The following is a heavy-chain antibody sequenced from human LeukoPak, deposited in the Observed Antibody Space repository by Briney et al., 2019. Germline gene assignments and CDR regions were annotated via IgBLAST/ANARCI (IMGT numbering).Heavy chain of an antibody. Sequence: NPGGSLRLSCAASGFTFRSYWMSWIRQPPGKGLEWIGYIYYSGSTNYNPSLKSRVTISLYTPTNQFSLKLSSVTAAATAVYYCARDDVGYSGYYYYMDVWGKGTTVTVSS. CDR3: ARDDVGYSGYYYYMDV. J-gene: IGHJ6*03. D-gene: IGHD2-15*01. CDR1: GFTFRSYW. CDR2: IYYSGST. V-gene: IGHV4-59*01.